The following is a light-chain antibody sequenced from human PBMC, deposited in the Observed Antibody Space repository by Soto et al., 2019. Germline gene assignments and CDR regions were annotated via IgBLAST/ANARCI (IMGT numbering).Light chain of an antibody. CDR2: AAS. J-gene: IGKJ4*01. CDR3: QQLKSYPQT. V-gene: IGKV1-9*01. CDR1: QGISSY. Sequence: DIQLTQSPSFLSASVGDRVTITCRASQGISSYLAWYQQRPGKAPNLLIYAASTLQSGVPLRFSGRGSGTEFTLTISSLQPEDFATYYCQQLKSYPQTFGGGTKLEIK.